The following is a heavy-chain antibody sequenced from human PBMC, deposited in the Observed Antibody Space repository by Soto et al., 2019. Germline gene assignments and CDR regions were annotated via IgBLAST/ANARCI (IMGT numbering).Heavy chain of an antibody. J-gene: IGHJ4*02. V-gene: IGHV3-66*01. CDR1: GFIVSSNY. CDR2: IYNSGST. CDR3: AGPSGNEEY. D-gene: IGHD2-15*01. Sequence: EVQLVESGGGLVQPGGSLRLSCAASGFIVSSNYMTWVRQAPGKGLEWVSVIYNSGSTYYADSVKGRFTISRDNSKNMLYLQMNSLRAEDTAVYYCAGPSGNEEYWGQGTLVIVSS.